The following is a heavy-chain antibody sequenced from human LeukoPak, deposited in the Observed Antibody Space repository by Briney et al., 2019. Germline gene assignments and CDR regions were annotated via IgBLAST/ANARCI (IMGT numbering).Heavy chain of an antibody. CDR2: INPKSGGT. D-gene: IGHD3-10*01. V-gene: IGHV1-2*02. J-gene: IGHJ4*02. Sequence: ASVKVSCMASGYTFTSYYIHWVRQAPGQGLEWMGWINPKSGGTNYAQKFQGRVTMTRDTSISTAYMELSRLRSDDTAVYFCARVIGFGELSLGHWGQGTLVTVSS. CDR3: ARVIGFGELSLGH. CDR1: GYTFTSYY.